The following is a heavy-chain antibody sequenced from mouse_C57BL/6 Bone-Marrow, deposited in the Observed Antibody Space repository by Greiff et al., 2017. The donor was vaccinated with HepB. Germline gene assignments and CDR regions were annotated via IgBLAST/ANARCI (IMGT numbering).Heavy chain of an antibody. CDR3: ARGYGGY. CDR1: GYSITSGYY. CDR2: ISYDGSN. D-gene: IGHD1-1*02. V-gene: IGHV3-6*01. Sequence: EVQLVESGPGLVKPSQSLSLTCSVTGYSITSGYYWNWIRQFPGNKLEWMGYISYDGSNNYNPSLKNRISITRDTSKNQFFLKLNSVTTEDTATYYCARGYGGYWGQGTTLTVSS. J-gene: IGHJ2*01.